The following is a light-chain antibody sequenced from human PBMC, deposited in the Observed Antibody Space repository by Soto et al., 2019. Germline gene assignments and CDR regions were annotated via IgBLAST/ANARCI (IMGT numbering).Light chain of an antibody. CDR2: GAS. Sequence: EIVLTQSPGTLSLSPGERATLSCRASQSVSSSYLAWYQQKPGQAPRLLIYGASSRATGIPERFSGSGSGTDFTLTISRLEPEDIAVYYCQQYGSSPPWTFGQGTKVEIK. J-gene: IGKJ1*01. CDR1: QSVSSSY. V-gene: IGKV3-20*01. CDR3: QQYGSSPPWT.